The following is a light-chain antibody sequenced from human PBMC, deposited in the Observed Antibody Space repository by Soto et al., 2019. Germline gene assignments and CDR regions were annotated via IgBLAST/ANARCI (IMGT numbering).Light chain of an antibody. CDR2: DAS. Sequence: IVLTQSPGTLSLSPGERATLSCRASRSVSSRYLAWYQQKPGQAPRLLIYDASRRATGIPDRFSGSGSGTDFTLTISRLEPEDSAVYYCQQYGSSPYTFGQGTKLEIQ. V-gene: IGKV3-20*01. CDR1: RSVSSRY. CDR3: QQYGSSPYT. J-gene: IGKJ2*01.